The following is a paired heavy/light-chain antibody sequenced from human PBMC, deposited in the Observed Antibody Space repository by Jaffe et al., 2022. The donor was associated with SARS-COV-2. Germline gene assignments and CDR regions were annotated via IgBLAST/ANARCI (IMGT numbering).Light chain of an antibody. Sequence: DIVMTQSPDSLAVSLGERATINCKSSQSVLYSSNNKNYLAWYQQKPGQPPKLLISWASTRESGVPDRFSGSGSGTDFTLTISSLQAEDVAVYYCQQYYSTPPTFGQGTKVEIK. CDR1: QSVLYSSNNKNY. J-gene: IGKJ1*01. V-gene: IGKV4-1*01. CDR3: QQYYSTPPT. CDR2: WAS.
Heavy chain of an antibody. CDR1: GFTFSTYG. CDR3: AKGQGSTYRFDS. V-gene: IGHV3-23*04. CDR2: ISGSGDST. D-gene: IGHD2-2*01. Sequence: EVQLVESGGGLVQPGGSLRLSCAASGFTFSTYGMSWVRQAPGKGLECVSRISGSGDSTYHADSVKGRFTISRDNSRSTLYLQMNSLRAEDTAVYYCAKGQGSTYRFDSWGQGTLVTVSS. J-gene: IGHJ4*02.